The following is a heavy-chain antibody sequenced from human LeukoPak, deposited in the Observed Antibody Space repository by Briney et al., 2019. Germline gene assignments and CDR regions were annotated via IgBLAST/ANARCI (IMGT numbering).Heavy chain of an antibody. Sequence: GASVKVSCKASGYTFTSYSMHWVRQAPGQRLEWMGCINAGNGNTKYSQKFQGRVTITRDTSASTAYMELSSLRSEDTAVYYCARTTCGGDCYSGWFDPWGQGTLVTVSS. D-gene: IGHD2-21*02. CDR2: INAGNGNT. J-gene: IGHJ5*02. CDR3: ARTTCGGDCYSGWFDP. V-gene: IGHV1-3*01. CDR1: GYTFTSYS.